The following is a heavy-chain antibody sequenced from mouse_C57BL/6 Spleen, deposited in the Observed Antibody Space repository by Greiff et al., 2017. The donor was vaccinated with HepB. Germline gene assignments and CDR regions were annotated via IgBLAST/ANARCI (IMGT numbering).Heavy chain of an antibody. J-gene: IGHJ3*01. V-gene: IGHV1-80*01. CDR3: ASVYDYDDGAWFAY. D-gene: IGHD2-4*01. CDR2: IYPGDGDT. CDR1: GYAFSSYW. Sequence: QVQLQQSGAELVKPGASVKISCKASGYAFSSYWVNWVKQRPGKGLEWIGQIYPGDGDTNYNGKFKGKATLTADKSSSTAYMQLSSLTSEDSAVYFCASVYDYDDGAWFAYWGQETLVTVSA.